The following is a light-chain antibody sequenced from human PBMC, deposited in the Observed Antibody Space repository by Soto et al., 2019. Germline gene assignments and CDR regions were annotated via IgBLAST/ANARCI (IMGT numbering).Light chain of an antibody. V-gene: IGKV1-9*01. CDR2: AAS. Sequence: DIPLTQSPSFLSASVGDRVTITCRASQGISSYLAWYQQKPGKAPNLLIYAASTLQSGVPSTFSGSGSGTEFTLTISSLQPEDFATYYWQQLISDPITVGQGTGVEIK. CDR1: QGISSY. CDR3: QQLISDPIT. J-gene: IGKJ5*01.